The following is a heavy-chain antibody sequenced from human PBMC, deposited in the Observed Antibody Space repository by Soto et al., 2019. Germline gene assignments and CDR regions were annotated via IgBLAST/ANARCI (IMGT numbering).Heavy chain of an antibody. Sequence: EVQLVESGGGLVQPGRSLRLSCAASGFTFDDYAMHWVRQAPGKGLKWVSGISWNSGSIGYADSVKGRFTISRDNAKNSLYLQMNSLRAEDTALYYCAKGYCSSTSCYAFDIWGQGTMVTVSS. CDR2: ISWNSGSI. CDR3: AKGYCSSTSCYAFDI. J-gene: IGHJ3*02. CDR1: GFTFDDYA. V-gene: IGHV3-9*01. D-gene: IGHD2-2*01.